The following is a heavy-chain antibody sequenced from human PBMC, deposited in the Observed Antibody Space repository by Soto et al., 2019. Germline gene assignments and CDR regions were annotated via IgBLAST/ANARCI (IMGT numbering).Heavy chain of an antibody. CDR3: ARVGTYSSSWYRTYYYYGMDV. Sequence: SETLSLTCTVSGGSISSSSYYWGWIRQPPGKGLEWIGSIYYSGSTNYNPSLKSRVTISVDTSKNQFSLKLSSVTAADTAVYYCARVGTYSSSWYRTYYYYGMDVWGQGTAVTVSS. CDR1: GGSISSSSYY. D-gene: IGHD6-13*01. J-gene: IGHJ6*02. CDR2: IYYSGST. V-gene: IGHV4-39*07.